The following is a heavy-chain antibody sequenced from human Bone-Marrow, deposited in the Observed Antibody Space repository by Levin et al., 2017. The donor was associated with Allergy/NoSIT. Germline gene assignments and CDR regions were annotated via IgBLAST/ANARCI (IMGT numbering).Heavy chain of an antibody. J-gene: IGHJ5*02. V-gene: IGHV3-30-3*01. CDR3: ARDLGGYRVREIAAAGSNWFDP. CDR2: ISYDGSNK. Sequence: PGGSLRLSCAASGFTFSSYAMHWVRQAPGKGLEWVAVISYDGSNKYYADSVKGRFTISRDNSKNTLYLQMNSLRAEDTAVYYCARDLGGYRVREIAAAGSNWFDPWGQGTLVTVSS. D-gene: IGHD6-13*01. CDR1: GFTFSSYA.